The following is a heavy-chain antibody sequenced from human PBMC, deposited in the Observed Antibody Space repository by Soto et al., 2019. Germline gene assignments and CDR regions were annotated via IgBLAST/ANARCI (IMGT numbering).Heavy chain of an antibody. CDR3: ARSYYDYVWGGSDWFDP. D-gene: IGHD3-16*01. CDR1: GFSLSTSGMC. V-gene: IGHV2-70*11. Sequence: SGPTLVNPTQTLTLTCTFSGFSLSTSGMCVSWIRQPPGKALEWLARIDWDDDKYYSTSLKTRLTISKDTSKNQVVLTMTNMDPVDTATYYCARSYYDYVWGGSDWFDPWGQGTLVTVSS. CDR2: IDWDDDK. J-gene: IGHJ5*02.